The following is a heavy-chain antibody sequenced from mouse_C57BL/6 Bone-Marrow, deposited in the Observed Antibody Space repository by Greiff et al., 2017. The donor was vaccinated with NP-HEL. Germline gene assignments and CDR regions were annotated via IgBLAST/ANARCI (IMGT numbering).Heavy chain of an antibody. Sequence: VKLMESGPGLVQPSQSLSITCTVSGFSLTSYGVHWVRQSPGKGLEWLGVIWSGGSTDYNAAFISRLSISKDNSKSQVFFKMNSLQADDTAIYYCARKRSYYGNYDYAMDYWGQGTSVTVSS. CDR1: GFSLTSYG. D-gene: IGHD2-1*01. V-gene: IGHV2-2*01. CDR3: ARKRSYYGNYDYAMDY. CDR2: IWSGGST. J-gene: IGHJ4*01.